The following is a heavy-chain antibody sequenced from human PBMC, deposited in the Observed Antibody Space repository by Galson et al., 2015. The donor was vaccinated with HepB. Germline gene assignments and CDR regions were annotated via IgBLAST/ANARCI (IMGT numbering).Heavy chain of an antibody. Sequence: SLRLSCAASGFTFSSYWMSWVRQAPGKGLEWVANIKPDGSANYYVDSVKGRFTISKDNAKNSLYLQMNSMSAEDTAVYYCARAGQLERLTWFDPWGQGTLVTVSS. CDR2: IKPDGSAN. CDR3: ARAGQLERLTWFDP. CDR1: GFTFSSYW. J-gene: IGHJ5*02. V-gene: IGHV3-7*03. D-gene: IGHD1-1*01.